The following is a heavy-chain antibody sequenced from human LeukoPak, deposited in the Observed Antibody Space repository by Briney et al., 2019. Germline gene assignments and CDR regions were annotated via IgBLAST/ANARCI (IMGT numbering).Heavy chain of an antibody. V-gene: IGHV4-38-2*01. CDR2: IYHSGST. Sequence: PSETLSLTCAVSGYSISSGYYWGWIRQPPGKGLEWIGSIYHSGSTYYSPSLKSRVTISVDTSKNQFSLKLSSVTAADTAVYYCARHDGLSSHTSFYYYYYYMDVWGKGTTVTVSS. CDR1: GYSISSGYY. CDR3: ARHDGLSSHTSFYYYYYYMDV. J-gene: IGHJ6*03. D-gene: IGHD2-2*02.